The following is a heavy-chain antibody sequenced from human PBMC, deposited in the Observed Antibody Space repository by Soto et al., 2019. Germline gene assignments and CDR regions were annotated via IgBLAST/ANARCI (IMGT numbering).Heavy chain of an antibody. D-gene: IGHD3-10*02. CDR1: GGSISSGYYY. V-gene: IGHV4-30-4*01. J-gene: IGHJ3*01. CDR3: ARGLWDCSVIFED. CDR2: IYYSGST. Sequence: PSETLSLTCTVSGGSISSGYYYWRWIRHPPGKVLEWIGYIYYSGSTYYNPSLKSRVTISVDTSKNQFSLKLSSVTAADTAVYYGARGLWDCSVIFEDWGHGTMVTVSS.